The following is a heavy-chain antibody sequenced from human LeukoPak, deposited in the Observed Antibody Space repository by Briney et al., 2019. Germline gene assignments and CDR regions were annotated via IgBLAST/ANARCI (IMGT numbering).Heavy chain of an antibody. CDR3: AKVNYYGSGDIFDY. V-gene: IGHV3-30*18. CDR2: ISYDGSNK. D-gene: IGHD3-10*01. CDR1: GFTFSSHG. Sequence: GRSLRLSCAASGFTFSSHGMHWVRQAPGKGLEWVAVISYDGSNKYYADSVKGRFTISRDNSKNTLYLQMNSLRAEDTAVYYCAKVNYYGSGDIFDYWGQGTLVTVSS. J-gene: IGHJ4*02.